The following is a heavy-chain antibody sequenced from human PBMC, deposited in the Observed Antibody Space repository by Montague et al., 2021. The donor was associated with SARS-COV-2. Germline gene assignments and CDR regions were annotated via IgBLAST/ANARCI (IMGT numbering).Heavy chain of an antibody. CDR1: GFDFFNFD. CDR3: ATNKYCTLHDRLHGRHYFDH. CDR2: ISSSGATI. J-gene: IGHJ4*02. Sequence: SLRLSCAASGFDFFNFDMAWVRQAPGRGLEWISDISSSGATILYADSLKGRFTISGDNIQKSLYLQMNSLRAEDTAVYYCATNKYCTLHDRLHGRHYFDHWGQGTLVTVSS. V-gene: IGHV3-48*03. D-gene: IGHD2-8*01.